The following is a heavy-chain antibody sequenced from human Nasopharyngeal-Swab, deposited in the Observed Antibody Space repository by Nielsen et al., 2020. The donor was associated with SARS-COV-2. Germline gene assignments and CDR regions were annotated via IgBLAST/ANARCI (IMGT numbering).Heavy chain of an antibody. Sequence: GGSLRLSCPSSGFPFIRYSMNWARPAPGKGLDWVSSISSSSSYIYYADSVKGRFTISRDNAKNSLYLQMNSLRAEDTAVYYCARDVHYDILTGYYSYWGQGTLVTVSS. V-gene: IGHV3-21*01. D-gene: IGHD3-9*01. J-gene: IGHJ4*02. CDR1: GFPFIRYS. CDR3: ARDVHYDILTGYYSY. CDR2: ISSSSSYI.